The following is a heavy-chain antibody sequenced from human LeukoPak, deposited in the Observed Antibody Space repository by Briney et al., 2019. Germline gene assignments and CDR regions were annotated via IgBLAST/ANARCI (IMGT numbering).Heavy chain of an antibody. CDR3: AREGYYYDSSGYYYAFDY. CDR1: GYSITSGYY. V-gene: IGHV4-38-2*02. D-gene: IGHD3-22*01. J-gene: IGHJ4*02. CDR2: IYHSGST. Sequence: PSETLSLTCAVSGYSITSGYYWGWIRPPPGKGLEWSGSIYHSGSTYYNPSLKSRVTISVDTSKNQFSLKLSSVTAADTAVYYCAREGYYYDSSGYYYAFDYWGQGTLVTVSS.